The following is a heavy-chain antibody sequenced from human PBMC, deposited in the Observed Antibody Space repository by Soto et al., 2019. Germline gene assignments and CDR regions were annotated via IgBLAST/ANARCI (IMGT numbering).Heavy chain of an antibody. CDR2: MNASNGNT. Sequence: GASVKVSCKASGYTFTSYDINWVRQATGQGLEWMGWMNASNGNTDYSQKFQGRVTITRDTSASTAYMELSSLRSEDTAVYCCARQGSANYGDYGDYDAFDIWGQGTMVTVSS. D-gene: IGHD4-17*01. V-gene: IGHV1-8*01. J-gene: IGHJ3*02. CDR1: GYTFTSYD. CDR3: ARQGSANYGDYGDYDAFDI.